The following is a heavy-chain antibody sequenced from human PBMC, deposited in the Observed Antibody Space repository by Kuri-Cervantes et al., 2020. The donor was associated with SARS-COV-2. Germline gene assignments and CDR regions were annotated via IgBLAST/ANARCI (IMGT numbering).Heavy chain of an antibody. J-gene: IGHJ6*02. CDR2: ISSSSSYI. Sequence: RESLRLSCAASGFSFSSYRMNWVRQAPGKGLEWVSFISSSSSYIYYADSVKGRFTISRNNAKNSLYLQMNILRAEDTAVYYCAKSCLFDMATRPLSSLGMDVWGQGNMVNVAS. V-gene: IGHV3-21*01. CDR3: AKSCLFDMATRPLSSLGMDV. CDR1: GFSFSSYR. D-gene: IGHD6-6*01.